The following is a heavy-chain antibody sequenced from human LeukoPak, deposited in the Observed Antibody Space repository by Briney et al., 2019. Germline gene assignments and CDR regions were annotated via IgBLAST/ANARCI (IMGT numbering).Heavy chain of an antibody. Sequence: ASVKVSCKVSGYTLTELSMHWVRQAPGKGLEWMGGFDPEDGETIYAQKFQGRVTMTRDTSTSTVYMELSSLRSEDTAVYYCARGGGSPSEITAPWGQGTLVTVSS. D-gene: IGHD3-16*01. CDR1: GYTLTELS. CDR3: ARGGGSPSEITAP. V-gene: IGHV1-24*01. J-gene: IGHJ5*02. CDR2: FDPEDGET.